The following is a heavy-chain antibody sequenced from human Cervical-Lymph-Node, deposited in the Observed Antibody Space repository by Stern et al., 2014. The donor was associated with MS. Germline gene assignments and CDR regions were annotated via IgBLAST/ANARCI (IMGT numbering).Heavy chain of an antibody. CDR1: GYTFTNYG. Sequence: QVQLVQSGSEVKKPGASVKVSFKASGYTFTNYGITWVRQAPGRGLEWMGWISAYNGDTNYAQNLQGRVTMTTDTSMTTAYMELRSLRSDDTAVYYCARTYVRAFDYWGQGSLVTVSS. D-gene: IGHD3-16*01. V-gene: IGHV1-18*01. CDR2: ISAYNGDT. J-gene: IGHJ4*02. CDR3: ARTYVRAFDY.